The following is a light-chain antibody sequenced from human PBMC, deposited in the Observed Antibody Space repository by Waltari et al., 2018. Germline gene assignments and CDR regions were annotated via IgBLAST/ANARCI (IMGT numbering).Light chain of an antibody. Sequence: QLVLTQSPSASASLGASVKLTCTLSSGHSSNVIAWLQQRPETGPRYLMKVTSDGSHTKGDEIPDRFSGSSSGAERYLTISNLQSEDEADYFCQTGGHGAWVFGGGTTLTVL. J-gene: IGLJ3*02. CDR2: VTSDGSH. V-gene: IGLV4-69*01. CDR3: QTGGHGAWV. CDR1: SGHSSNV.